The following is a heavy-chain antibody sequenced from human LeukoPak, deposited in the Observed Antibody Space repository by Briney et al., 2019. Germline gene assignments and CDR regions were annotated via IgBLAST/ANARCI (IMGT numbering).Heavy chain of an antibody. Sequence: GGSLRLSCAASGFTFSSYWMSWVRQAPGKGLEWVANIKQDGSEKYYVDSVKGRFTIPRDNAKNSLYLQMNSLRAEDTAVYYCATAPRVYGDYGVGYLWFDPWGQGTLVTVSS. J-gene: IGHJ5*02. CDR2: IKQDGSEK. D-gene: IGHD4-17*01. CDR1: GFTFSSYW. V-gene: IGHV3-7*01. CDR3: ATAPRVYGDYGVGYLWFDP.